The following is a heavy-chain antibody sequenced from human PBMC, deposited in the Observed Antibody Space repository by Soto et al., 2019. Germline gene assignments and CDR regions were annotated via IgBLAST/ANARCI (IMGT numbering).Heavy chain of an antibody. CDR1: GGSISSGDYY. CDR3: ARGGDIVLVPAALQGYYGMDV. Sequence: QVQLQESGPGLVKPSQTLSLTCTVSGGSISSGDYYWSWIHQPPGKGLEWIGYIYYSGSTYYNPSLKSRVTISVDTSKNQFSLKLSSVTAADTAVYYCARGGDIVLVPAALQGYYGMDVWGQGTTVTVSS. V-gene: IGHV4-30-4*01. D-gene: IGHD2-2*01. J-gene: IGHJ6*02. CDR2: IYYSGST.